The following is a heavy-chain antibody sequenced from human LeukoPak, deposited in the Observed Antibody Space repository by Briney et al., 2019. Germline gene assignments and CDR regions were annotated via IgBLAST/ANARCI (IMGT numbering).Heavy chain of an antibody. CDR3: ARGRGESGTSYWTHFDY. CDR2: IYSSGST. D-gene: IGHD1-26*01. V-gene: IGHV4-4*07. J-gene: IGHJ4*02. Sequence: PSETLSLTCTVSGGSISSYYWSWLRQPAGKGLEWMARIYSSGSTNYNPSLKSPVTMSVDTSKTQFSLNLSSVTAADTAFYDSARGRGESGTSYWTHFDYWGQGTLVTVSS. CDR1: GGSISSYY.